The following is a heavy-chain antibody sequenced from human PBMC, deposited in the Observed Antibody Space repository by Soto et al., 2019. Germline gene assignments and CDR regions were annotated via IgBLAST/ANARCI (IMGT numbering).Heavy chain of an antibody. Sequence: GGSLRLSCAASGFTFSSYGMHWVRQAPGKGLEWVAVIWYDGSNKYYADSVKGRFTISRDNSKNTLYLQMNSLRAEDTAVYYCAREVVPAAIYYYYYGMDVWGQGTTVTGS. J-gene: IGHJ6*02. CDR2: IWYDGSNK. D-gene: IGHD2-2*01. CDR3: AREVVPAAIYYYYYGMDV. CDR1: GFTFSSYG. V-gene: IGHV3-33*01.